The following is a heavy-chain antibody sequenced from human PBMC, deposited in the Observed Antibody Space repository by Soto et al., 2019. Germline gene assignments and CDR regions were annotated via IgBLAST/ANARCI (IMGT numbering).Heavy chain of an antibody. CDR2: IWYDGSNK. Sequence: QVQLVESGGGVVQPGRSLRLSCAASGFTFSSYGMHWVRQAPGKGLEWVAVIWYDGSNKYYADSVKGRFTISRDNSKNTLYLQMNSLRAEDKAVYYCAIENVVGVTTEGGFDYCGQGTLVTVSS. V-gene: IGHV3-33*01. D-gene: IGHD4-17*01. CDR1: GFTFSSYG. J-gene: IGHJ4*02. CDR3: AIENVVGVTTEGGFDY.